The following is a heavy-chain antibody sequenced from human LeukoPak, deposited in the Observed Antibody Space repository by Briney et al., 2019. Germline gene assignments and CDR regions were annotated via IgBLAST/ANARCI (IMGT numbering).Heavy chain of an antibody. CDR2: SYYSGST. V-gene: IGHV4-61*05. D-gene: IGHD3-16*01. CDR1: GDSISSSSYY. Sequence: PSETLSLTCTVSGDSISSSSYYWGWIRQPPGKGLEWIGYSYYSGSTNYNPALKSRITISVDTTKNQFSQKLSSVTAADTAVYYCARADDYVSVADYWGQGTLVTVSS. CDR3: ARADDYVSVADY. J-gene: IGHJ4*02.